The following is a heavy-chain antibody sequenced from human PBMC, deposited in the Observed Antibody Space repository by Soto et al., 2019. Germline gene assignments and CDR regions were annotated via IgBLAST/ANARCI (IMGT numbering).Heavy chain of an antibody. D-gene: IGHD3-10*01. J-gene: IGHJ6*02. V-gene: IGHV1-69*02. Sequence: QLVQSGAEVKRPGSSVKVSCKASGGDFLSYTISWLRQVPGQGPAWMGTIIPILDVAKNAQKFQGRVAITADKATSTVYMELRSLRSDDTAVYYCAQMWFGELWHGMDVWGQGTTITVSS. CDR2: IIPILDVA. CDR3: AQMWFGELWHGMDV. CDR1: GGDFLSYT.